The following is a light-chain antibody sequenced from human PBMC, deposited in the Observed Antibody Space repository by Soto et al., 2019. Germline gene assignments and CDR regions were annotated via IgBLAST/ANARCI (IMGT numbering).Light chain of an antibody. CDR3: GTWDSSLSAAV. V-gene: IGLV1-51*01. J-gene: IGLJ3*02. Sequence: QSVVTQPPSVSAAPGQKVTISCSVITSNIGNNYVSWYQQLPGTAHKLLIYDDNKRSSGIPYRFSGSKSGTSATLGITGLQTGDEADYYCGTWDSSLSAAVFGGGTKLTVL. CDR2: DDN. CDR1: TSNIGNNY.